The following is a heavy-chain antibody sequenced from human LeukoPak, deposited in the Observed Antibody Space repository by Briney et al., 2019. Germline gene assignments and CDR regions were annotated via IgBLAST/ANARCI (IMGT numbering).Heavy chain of an antibody. D-gene: IGHD5-12*01. CDR2: ITSTSTYI. CDR3: VRRGPNNSGLDY. Sequence: GGSLTLSCAASGFTFSSYTFNWVRQAPGKGLEWVASITSTSTYIYYADSVQGRSAVSRNNAKNSLYLQMNSLRAEDTAVFYCVRRGPNNSGLDYWGQGTLVTVSS. J-gene: IGHJ4*02. CDR1: GFTFSSYT. V-gene: IGHV3-21*01.